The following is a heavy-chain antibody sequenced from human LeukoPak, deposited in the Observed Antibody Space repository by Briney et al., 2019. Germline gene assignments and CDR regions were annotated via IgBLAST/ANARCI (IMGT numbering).Heavy chain of an antibody. Sequence: PGRSLRLSCAASGLTFSSSWMHWVRQAPGKGLMWVSHINTDGSSTNYADSVKGRFTVSRDNARNTLFLQMSGLRAEDTAVYYCASSSAAYRKFDCWGQGTLVTVSS. CDR1: GLTFSSSW. CDR2: INTDGSST. D-gene: IGHD3-16*02. CDR3: ASSSAAYRKFDC. J-gene: IGHJ4*02. V-gene: IGHV3-74*01.